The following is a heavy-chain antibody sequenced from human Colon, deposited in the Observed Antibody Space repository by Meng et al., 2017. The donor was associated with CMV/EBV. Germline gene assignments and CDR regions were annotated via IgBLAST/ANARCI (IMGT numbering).Heavy chain of an antibody. CDR1: GYTLHGHH. CDR2: IDPYSGGT. D-gene: IGHD3-9*01. CDR3: AKELTAGYGAHWDY. J-gene: IGHJ4*02. V-gene: IGHV1-2*02. Sequence: SGYTLHGHHMHWVRQAPGQGLEWLGWIDPYSGGTRYAQKFQGRLTLTRDTSISTVYMELSSLRSDDTAMYYCAKELTAGYGAHWDYWGQGTLVTVSS.